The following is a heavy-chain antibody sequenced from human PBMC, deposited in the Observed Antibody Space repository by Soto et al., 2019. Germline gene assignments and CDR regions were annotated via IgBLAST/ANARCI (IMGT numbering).Heavy chain of an antibody. CDR1: GFTFSSYA. J-gene: IGHJ4*02. Sequence: EVQLLESGGDLVQPGGSLRLSCAASGFTFSSYAMSWVRQAPGKGLEWVSAISGSGGSTYYADSVKGRFTISRDNSKNTLYLQMNSLRAEDTAVYYCAIRYSSSWYERFWGQGTLVTVSS. CDR2: ISGSGGST. D-gene: IGHD6-13*01. CDR3: AIRYSSSWYERF. V-gene: IGHV3-23*01.